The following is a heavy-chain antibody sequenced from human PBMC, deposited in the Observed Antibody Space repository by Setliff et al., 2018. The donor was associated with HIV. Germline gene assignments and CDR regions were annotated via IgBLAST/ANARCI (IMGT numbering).Heavy chain of an antibody. J-gene: IGHJ4*02. CDR3: ARVVYSGSYYDGYYFDY. D-gene: IGHD1-26*01. CDR2: INHSGST. V-gene: IGHV4-34*01. Sequence: KPSETLSLTCAVYGGSFSGYNWSWIRQPPGKGLEWIGEINHSGSTNYNPSLKSRVTMSVDTSKNQFSLKLSSVTAANTAVYYCARVVYSGSYYDGYYFDYWGQGTLVTVSS. CDR1: GGSFSGYN.